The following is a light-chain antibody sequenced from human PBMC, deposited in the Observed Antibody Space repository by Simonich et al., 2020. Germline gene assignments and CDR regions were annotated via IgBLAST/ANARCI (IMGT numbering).Light chain of an antibody. J-gene: IGKJ4*01. CDR2: WAP. Sequence: DIVMTQSPDSLSVSLGERATIHCKSSQSVLYSSNNKNYLAWYQQKPGQPPKLLIYWAPTRESGVPDRFSGSGSGTDFTLTSSSLQAEDVAVYDCQQYYSTPPLTFGGGTKVEIK. CDR3: QQYYSTPPLT. V-gene: IGKV4-1*01. CDR1: QSVLYSSNNKNY.